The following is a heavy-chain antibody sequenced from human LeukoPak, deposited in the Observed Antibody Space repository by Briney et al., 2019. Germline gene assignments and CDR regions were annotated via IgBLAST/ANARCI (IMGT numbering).Heavy chain of an antibody. CDR2: IRSDGSST. D-gene: IGHD3-22*01. J-gene: IGHJ4*02. Sequence: PGGSLRLSCAASGFTFSSYEMNWVRQVPGKGLVWVSRIRSDGSSTSYADSVKGRFTISRDNAKNSLYLQMNSLRAEDTAVYYCARDEDYYDSSGYYLYYFDYWGQGTLVTVSS. CDR3: ARDEDYYDSSGYYLYYFDY. V-gene: IGHV3-74*01. CDR1: GFTFSSYE.